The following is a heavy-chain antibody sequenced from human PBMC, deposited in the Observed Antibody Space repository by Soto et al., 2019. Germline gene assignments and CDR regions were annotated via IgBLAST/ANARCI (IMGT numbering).Heavy chain of an antibody. V-gene: IGHV1-69*13. Sequence: ASVKVSCKASGGTFSSYAISWVRQAPGQGLEWMGGIIPIFGTANYAQKFQGRVTITADESTSTAYMELSSLRSEDTAVYYCARDLGGAAHRVYYYGMDVWGQGTTVTVSS. D-gene: IGHD6-6*01. CDR2: IIPIFGTA. J-gene: IGHJ6*02. CDR3: ARDLGGAAHRVYYYGMDV. CDR1: GGTFSSYA.